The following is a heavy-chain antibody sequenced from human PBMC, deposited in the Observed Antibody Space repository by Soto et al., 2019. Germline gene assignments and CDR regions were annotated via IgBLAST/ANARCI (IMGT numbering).Heavy chain of an antibody. Sequence: SQTLPLTCAISGDSVSSNSAAWNWIRQSPSRGLEWLGRTYYGSKWYNDYAVSVKSRITINPDTSKNQFSLQLNSVTPEDTAVYYCARGDSGYDYYYYYGMDVWGQGTTVTVSS. CDR2: TYYGSKWYN. V-gene: IGHV6-1*01. D-gene: IGHD5-12*01. J-gene: IGHJ6*02. CDR1: GDSVSSNSAA. CDR3: ARGDSGYDYYYYYGMDV.